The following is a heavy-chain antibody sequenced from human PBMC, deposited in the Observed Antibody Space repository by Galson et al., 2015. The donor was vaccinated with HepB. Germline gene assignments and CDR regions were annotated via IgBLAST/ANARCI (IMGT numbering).Heavy chain of an antibody. CDR2: ISGSGGST. V-gene: IGHV3-23*01. Sequence: SLRLSCAASGFTFSSYAMSWVRQAPGKGLEWVSAISGSGGSTYYADSVKGRFTISRDNSKNTLYLQMNSLRAEDTAVYYCARGLQGGYCSGGSCLNWFDPWGQGTLVTVSS. J-gene: IGHJ5*02. CDR3: ARGLQGGYCSGGSCLNWFDP. CDR1: GFTFSSYA. D-gene: IGHD2-15*01.